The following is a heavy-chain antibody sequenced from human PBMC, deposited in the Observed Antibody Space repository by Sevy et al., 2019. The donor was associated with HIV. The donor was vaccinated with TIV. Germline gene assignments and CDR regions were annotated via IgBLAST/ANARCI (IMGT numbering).Heavy chain of an antibody. CDR2: INHSGST. CDR1: GGSFSGYY. D-gene: IGHD4-17*01. CDR3: ARGLRLRSYYGMDV. V-gene: IGHV4-34*01. J-gene: IGHJ6*02. Sequence: SETLSLTCAVYGGSFSGYYWSWIRQPPGKGLECIGEINHSGSTNYNPSLKSRVTISVDTSKNQFSLKLSSVTAADTAVYYCARGLRLRSYYGMDVWGQGTTVTVSS.